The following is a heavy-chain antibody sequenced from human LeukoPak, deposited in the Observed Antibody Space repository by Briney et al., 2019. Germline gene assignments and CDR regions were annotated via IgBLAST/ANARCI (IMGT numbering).Heavy chain of an antibody. CDR1: GFTFSSCS. D-gene: IGHD3-16*01. V-gene: IGHV3-21*04. CDR2: ISSSSSYI. J-gene: IGHJ4*02. Sequence: GGSLRLSCAASGFTFSSCSMNWVRQAPGKGLEWVSSISSSSSYIYYADSVKGRFTISRDNAKNSLYLQMNSLRAEDTAVYYCARNKKTYTPMGHWGQGTLVTVSS. CDR3: ARNKKTYTPMGH.